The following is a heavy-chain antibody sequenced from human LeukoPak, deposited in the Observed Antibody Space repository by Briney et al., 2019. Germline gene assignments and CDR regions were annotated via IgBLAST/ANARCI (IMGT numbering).Heavy chain of an antibody. CDR2: IKSDGSKT. CDR3: LRGLSGKYGHFEY. Sequence: GGSLRLSCAASGFTFRSDWMHWVRHVPAKWLEWVSGIKSDGSKTSYADSVKGRFSISTDNAKNTVYLQLNSLRAEDTAVYYCLRGLSGKYGHFEYWGQGTLVTVSS. D-gene: IGHD1-26*01. CDR1: GFTFRSDW. V-gene: IGHV3-74*01. J-gene: IGHJ4*02.